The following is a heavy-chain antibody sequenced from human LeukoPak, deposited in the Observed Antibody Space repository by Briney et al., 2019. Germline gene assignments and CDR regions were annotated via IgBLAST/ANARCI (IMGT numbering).Heavy chain of an antibody. V-gene: IGHV3-23*01. CDR2: VSGSGGST. J-gene: IGHJ6*04. D-gene: IGHD2-15*01. CDR3: AKDIVVVVAATIGMDG. Sequence: GGTLRLSCAASGFTFSSYALSWVRQAPGQGLEWVSAVSGSGGSTSYGDAAKGPFTISRDNSKNTLYLQMNSLRAEDTAVEYCAKDIVVVVAATIGMDGWGKGTTVTVSS. CDR1: GFTFSSYA.